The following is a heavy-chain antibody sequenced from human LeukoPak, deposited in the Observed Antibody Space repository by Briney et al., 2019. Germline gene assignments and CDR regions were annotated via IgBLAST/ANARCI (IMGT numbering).Heavy chain of an antibody. CDR1: GVSFSCYY. J-gene: IGHJ1*01. CDR3: ARGRITMVRGVSFQH. V-gene: IGHV4-34*01. D-gene: IGHD3-10*01. Sequence: PSETLSLTCAVYGVSFSCYYWSLIRQPPGKGLELNGEINHSGNTNYNPSLKSRVTISVDTSKNQVSLKPSSVTAADTAVYYCARGRITMVRGVSFQHWGQGTLVTVSS. CDR2: INHSGNT.